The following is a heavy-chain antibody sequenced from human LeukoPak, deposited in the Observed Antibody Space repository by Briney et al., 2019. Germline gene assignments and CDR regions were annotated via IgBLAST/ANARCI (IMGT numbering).Heavy chain of an antibody. CDR1: GFTVSSNY. CDR2: IKSKTDGGTT. D-gene: IGHD3-10*01. Sequence: GGSLRLSCAASGFTVSSNYMSWVRQAPGEGLEWVGRIKSKTDGGTTDYAAPVKGRFTISRDDSKNTLYLQMNSLKTEDTAVYYCTTGITMVRGVIHLIDYWGQGTLVTVSS. J-gene: IGHJ4*02. CDR3: TTGITMVRGVIHLIDY. V-gene: IGHV3-15*01.